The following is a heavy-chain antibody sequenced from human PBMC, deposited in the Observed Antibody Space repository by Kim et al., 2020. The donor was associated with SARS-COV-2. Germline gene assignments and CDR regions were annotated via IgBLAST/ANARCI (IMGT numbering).Heavy chain of an antibody. V-gene: IGHV4-34*01. CDR1: GGSFSGYY. CDR3: ARVRGVTVLLGYYYYGMDV. J-gene: IGHJ6*02. D-gene: IGHD3-10*01. CDR2: INHSGST. Sequence: SETLSLTCAVYGGSFSGYYWRWIRQPQGKGLEWIGEINHSGSTNYNPSLKSRVTISVDTSKNQFSLKLSSVTAADTAVYYCARVRGVTVLLGYYYYGMDVWGQGTTVTVSS.